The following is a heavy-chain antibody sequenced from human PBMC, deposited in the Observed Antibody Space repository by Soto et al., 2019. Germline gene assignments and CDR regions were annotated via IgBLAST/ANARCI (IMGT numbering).Heavy chain of an antibody. V-gene: IGHV1-2*04. J-gene: IGHJ6*03. CDR2: INPNSGGT. CDR1: GYTFTGYY. D-gene: IGHD3-3*01. Sequence: ASVKVSFKASGYTFTGYYMHWVRQAPGQGLEWMGWINPNSGGTNYAQKFQGWVTMTRDTSISTAYMELSRLRSDDTAVYYCARAPIFGVVTPTPYYYYYMDVWGKGTTVTVSS. CDR3: ARAPIFGVVTPTPYYYYYMDV.